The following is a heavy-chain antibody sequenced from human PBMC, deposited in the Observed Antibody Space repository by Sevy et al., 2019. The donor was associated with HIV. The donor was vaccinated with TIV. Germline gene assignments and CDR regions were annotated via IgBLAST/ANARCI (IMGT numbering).Heavy chain of an antibody. V-gene: IGHV3-30*04. CDR1: GFTFSDYR. CDR3: ARDRGEILSSAFDY. Sequence: GGSLRLSCAASGFTFSDYRMHWVRQAPGKGLEWVAVISYDGRNNKYNADSVKGRFTISRENSKNTVYLQMNSLRAEDTSIYYCARDRGEILSSAFDYWGQGTLVTVSS. CDR2: ISYDGRNNK. J-gene: IGHJ4*02. D-gene: IGHD3-16*01.